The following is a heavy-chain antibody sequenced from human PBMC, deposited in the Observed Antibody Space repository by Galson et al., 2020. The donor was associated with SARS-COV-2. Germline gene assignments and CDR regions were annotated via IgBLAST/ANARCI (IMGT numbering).Heavy chain of an antibody. D-gene: IGHD3-3*01. CDR3: AREIDYDFCSGYSYYFDY. J-gene: IGHJ4*02. CDR2: MNPNSGNT. V-gene: IGHV1-8*01. Sequence: ASVKVSCKASGYTFTSYDINWVRQATGQGLEWMGWMNPNSGNTGYAQKFQGRVTMTRNTSISTAYMELSSLRSEDTAVYYCAREIDYDFCSGYSYYFDYWGQGTLVTVSS. CDR1: GYTFTSYD.